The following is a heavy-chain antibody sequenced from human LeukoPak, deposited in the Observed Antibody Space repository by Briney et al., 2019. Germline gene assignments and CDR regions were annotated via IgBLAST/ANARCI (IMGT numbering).Heavy chain of an antibody. CDR3: AKFGFCSSTSCPAPY. CDR1: GFTFSSYG. D-gene: IGHD2-2*01. CDR2: ISGGGGST. Sequence: GGTLRLSCAASGFTFSSYGMSWVRQAPGKGLEWVSAISGGGGSTYYADSVKGRFTISRDNSENSLYLQMNSLRAEDTAVYYCAKFGFCSSTSCPAPYWGQGTLVTVSS. J-gene: IGHJ4*02. V-gene: IGHV3-23*01.